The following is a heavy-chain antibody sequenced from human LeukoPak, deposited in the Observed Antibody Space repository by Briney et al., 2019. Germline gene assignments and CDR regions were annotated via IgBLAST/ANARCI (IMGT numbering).Heavy chain of an antibody. CDR2: IYYSGST. J-gene: IGHJ4*02. V-gene: IGHV4-59*12. D-gene: IGHD6-13*01. Sequence: SETLSLTCAVYGGSFSGYYWSWIRQPPGKGLEWIGYIYYSGSTNYNPSLKSRVTMSVDTSKNQFSLKLSSVTAADTAVYYCARGGIKDFDYWGQGTLVTVSS. CDR3: ARGGIKDFDY. CDR1: GGSFSGYY.